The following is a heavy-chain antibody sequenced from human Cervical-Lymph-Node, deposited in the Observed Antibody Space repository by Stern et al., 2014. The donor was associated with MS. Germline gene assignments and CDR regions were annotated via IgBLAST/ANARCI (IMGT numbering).Heavy chain of an antibody. CDR1: GYSFTIYY. CDR3: ARHVQGFDY. V-gene: IGHV5-51*01. CDR2: IYPYDSDT. Sequence: EVQLVQSGAEVKKPGESLKISCKLSGYSFTIYYIACVRQMPGKGLEWMGVIYPYDSDTTYSPSFQGQVTISADKSITTACLQWSSLRASDTAMYYCARHVQGFDYWGQGTLVTVSS. J-gene: IGHJ4*02.